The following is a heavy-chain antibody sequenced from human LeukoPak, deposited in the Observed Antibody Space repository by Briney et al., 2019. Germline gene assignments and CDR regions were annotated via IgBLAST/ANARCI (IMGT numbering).Heavy chain of an antibody. Sequence: GASVKVSCKASGYTFTGYYMHWVRQAPGQGLEWMGWINPNSGGTNYAQKFQGRVTMTRDTSISTVYMELSRLRSDDTAVYYCARADGVGFCSGGSCYGNPEDYWGQGTLVTVSS. J-gene: IGHJ4*02. CDR3: ARADGVGFCSGGSCYGNPEDY. V-gene: IGHV1-2*02. CDR1: GYTFTGYY. D-gene: IGHD2-15*01. CDR2: INPNSGGT.